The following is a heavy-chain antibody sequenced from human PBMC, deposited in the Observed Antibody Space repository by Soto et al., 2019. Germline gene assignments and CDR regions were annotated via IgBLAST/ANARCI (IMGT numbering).Heavy chain of an antibody. CDR3: ALYSFSGFDP. CDR2: IYYSGST. D-gene: IGHD1-26*01. CDR1: GVSISSYY. Sequence: SETLSLTCTVSGVSISSYYWSWIRQPPGKGLEWIGYIYYSGSTNYNPSLKSRVTISVDTSKNQFSLKLSSVTAADTAVYYCALYSFSGFDPWGQGTLVNVSS. J-gene: IGHJ5*02. V-gene: IGHV4-59*01.